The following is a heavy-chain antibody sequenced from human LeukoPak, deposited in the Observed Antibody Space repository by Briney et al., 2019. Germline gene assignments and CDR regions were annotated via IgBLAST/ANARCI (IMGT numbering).Heavy chain of an antibody. CDR1: GFTVSSNY. V-gene: IGHV3-30*03. Sequence: GGSLRLSCAASGFTVSSNYMSWVRQAPGKGLEWVAVISYDGSNKYYADSVKGRFTISRDNSKNTLYLQMNSLRAEDTAVYYCARAPPPTAMVTFPFYWGQGTLVTVSS. D-gene: IGHD5-18*01. CDR2: ISYDGSNK. J-gene: IGHJ4*02. CDR3: ARAPPPTAMVTFPFY.